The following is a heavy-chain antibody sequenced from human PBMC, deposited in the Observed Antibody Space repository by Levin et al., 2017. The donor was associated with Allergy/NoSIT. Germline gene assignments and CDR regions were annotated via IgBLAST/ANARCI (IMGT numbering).Heavy chain of an antibody. J-gene: IGHJ5*02. Sequence: SETLSLTCTVSGGSISSYYWSWIRQPPGKGLEWIGYIYYSGSTNYNPSLKSRVTISVDTSKNQFSLKLSSVTAADTAVYYCARAPFYDFWSGYYNLVWFDPWGQGTLVTVSS. D-gene: IGHD3-3*01. CDR1: GGSISSYY. V-gene: IGHV4-59*01. CDR2: IYYSGST. CDR3: ARAPFYDFWSGYYNLVWFDP.